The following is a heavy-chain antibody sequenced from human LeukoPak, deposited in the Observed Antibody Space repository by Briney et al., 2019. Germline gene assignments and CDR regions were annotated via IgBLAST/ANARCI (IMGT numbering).Heavy chain of an antibody. CDR1: GYTFTSYG. D-gene: IGHD3-16*01. V-gene: IGHV1-18*01. CDR2: ISAYNGNT. J-gene: IGHJ3*02. Sequence: GASVKVSCKASGYTFTSYGISWVRQAPGQGLEWMGWISAYNGNTNYAQKLQGRVTMTTDTSTSTAYMELRSLRSDDTAVYYCARTDRTGALGRFRMRSDAFDIWGQGTMVTVSS. CDR3: ARTDRTGALGRFRMRSDAFDI.